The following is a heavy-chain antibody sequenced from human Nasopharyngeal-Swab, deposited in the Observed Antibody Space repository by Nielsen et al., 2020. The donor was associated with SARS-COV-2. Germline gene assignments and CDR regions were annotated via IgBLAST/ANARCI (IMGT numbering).Heavy chain of an antibody. J-gene: IGHJ6*02. Sequence: GESLKISCAASGFTFSSYAMHWVRQAPGKGLEWAAVISYDGSNKYYADSVKGRFTISRDNSKNTLYLQMNSLRAEDTAVYYCAKVGPLSTTDNPYYYYYGMDVWGQGTTVTVSS. CDR1: GFTFSSYA. CDR3: AKVGPLSTTDNPYYYYYGMDV. V-gene: IGHV3-30-3*01. CDR2: ISYDGSNK. D-gene: IGHD4-11*01.